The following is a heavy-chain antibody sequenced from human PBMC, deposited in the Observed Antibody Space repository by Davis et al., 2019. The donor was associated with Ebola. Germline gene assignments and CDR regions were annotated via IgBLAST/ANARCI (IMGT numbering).Heavy chain of an antibody. CDR3: ARGALGVTTRHFDY. V-gene: IGHV3-33*01. Sequence: LSLTCAVSGFTFSNYGLHWLRQAPGKGVEWVGVIWYDGSKKYYAESVKGRFTISRDNSNNTLYLQMSSLRVEDTAVYYCARGALGVTTRHFDYWGQGTLVTVSS. D-gene: IGHD4-17*01. CDR2: IWYDGSKK. CDR1: GFTFSNYG. J-gene: IGHJ4*02.